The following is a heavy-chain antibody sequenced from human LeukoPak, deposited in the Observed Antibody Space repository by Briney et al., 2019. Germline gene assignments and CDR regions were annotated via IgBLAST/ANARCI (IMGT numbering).Heavy chain of an antibody. D-gene: IGHD3-22*01. J-gene: IGHJ4*02. CDR2: ISGSGGST. V-gene: IGHV3-23*01. Sequence: PGGSLRLSCAASGFTFSSYAMSWVRQAPGKGLQWVSDISGSGGSTYYAASVKGRFTISRDNSKNTVYQQMNRLRAEDTAVYYCAKGDYHDSSGYYVYWGQGTLVTVSS. CDR1: GFTFSSYA. CDR3: AKGDYHDSSGYYVY.